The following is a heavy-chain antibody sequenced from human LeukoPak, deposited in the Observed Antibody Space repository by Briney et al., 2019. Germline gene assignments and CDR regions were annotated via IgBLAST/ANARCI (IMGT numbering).Heavy chain of an antibody. Sequence: GGSLRLSCAASGFTFSSYSMNWVRQVPGKGLEWVSSISKSNSYIYYADSVKGRFTISRDNAKNSLSLQMNSLRAEGTAVYYCARGGYCNSTSCYVIGWGQGTPVTVSS. V-gene: IGHV3-21*01. J-gene: IGHJ4*02. CDR2: ISKSNSYI. D-gene: IGHD2-2*01. CDR1: GFTFSSYS. CDR3: ARGGYCNSTSCYVIG.